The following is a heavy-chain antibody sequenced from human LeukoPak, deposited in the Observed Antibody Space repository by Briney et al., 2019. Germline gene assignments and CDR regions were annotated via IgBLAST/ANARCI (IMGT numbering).Heavy chain of an antibody. CDR2: INPTSGGT. CDR3: ARDKSSGYSYPDAFDV. CDR1: AYTFTGYY. Sequence: ASVKVSCKASAYTFTGYYMHWVRQAPGQGLEWMGWINPTSGGTNYAQKFQGRVTMTRDTSISTAHMELSRLTSDDTAVCYCARDKSSGYSYPDAFDVWGQGTMVTVSS. J-gene: IGHJ3*01. V-gene: IGHV1-2*02. D-gene: IGHD3-22*01.